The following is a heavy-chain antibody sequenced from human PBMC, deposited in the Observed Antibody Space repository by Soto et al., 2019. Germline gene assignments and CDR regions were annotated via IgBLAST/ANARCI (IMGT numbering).Heavy chain of an antibody. V-gene: IGHV3-15*07. Sequence: EVQLVESGGGLVEPGVSLRLSCTVSGVIVSSAWMNWVRQAPGKGLEWVGRIKSKIDGGTTDYAAPVQGRFTISLEDSKNMLYLQMESLRTEDTAVYYCTTAPKKALTEDTARYWGQGTLGTVSS. CDR3: TTAPKKALTEDTARY. D-gene: IGHD2-21*02. J-gene: IGHJ4*02. CDR2: IKSKIDGGTT. CDR1: GVIVSSAW.